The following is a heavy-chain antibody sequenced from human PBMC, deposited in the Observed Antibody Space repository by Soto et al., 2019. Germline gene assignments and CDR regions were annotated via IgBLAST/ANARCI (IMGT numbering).Heavy chain of an antibody. Sequence: QVQLQESGPGLVKPSETLSLMCTVSGGSISSYYWSWIRQPPGKGLEWIGYIYYSGSTNYNPSLKSRVTISVDPSKNQFSLKLSSVTAADTAVYYCARERRDGYTHYFDYWGQGTLVTVSS. D-gene: IGHD5-12*01. CDR2: IYYSGST. CDR1: GGSISSYY. CDR3: ARERRDGYTHYFDY. J-gene: IGHJ4*02. V-gene: IGHV4-59*01.